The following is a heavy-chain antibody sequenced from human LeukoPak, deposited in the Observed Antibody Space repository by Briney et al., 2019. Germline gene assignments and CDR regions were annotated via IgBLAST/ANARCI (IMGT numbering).Heavy chain of an antibody. J-gene: IGHJ4*02. D-gene: IGHD3-9*01. V-gene: IGHV4-34*01. CDR3: ARVVGGGRPDVLRYFDRSYYFDY. CDR2: VSHTGDT. CDR1: GDSFTYYH. Sequence: KPSETLSLTCAVYGDSFTYYHWTWIRQSPGRGLEWIGEVSHTGDTDYNPSLKNRLTISIDTSNKQFSLRLTSVTAADTAVYYCARVVGGGRPDVLRYFDRSYYFDYWGQGTLVTVSS.